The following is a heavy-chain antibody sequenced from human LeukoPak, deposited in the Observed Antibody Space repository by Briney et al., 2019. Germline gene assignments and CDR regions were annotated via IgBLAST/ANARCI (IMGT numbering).Heavy chain of an antibody. Sequence: SETLSLTCSVSGGSISTNTHYWGWIRQPPGKGLEWIGTIYYTGRTYYNTSLKSRVTISVDTSKNQFSLRLNSVTAADTPVYYCAREEAATVTTAMFDPWGQGILVTVSS. V-gene: IGHV4-39*07. J-gene: IGHJ5*02. CDR3: AREEAATVTTAMFDP. CDR1: GGSISTNTHY. CDR2: IYYTGRT. D-gene: IGHD4-11*01.